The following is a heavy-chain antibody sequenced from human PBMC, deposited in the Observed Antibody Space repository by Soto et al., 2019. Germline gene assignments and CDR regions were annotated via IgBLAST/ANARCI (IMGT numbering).Heavy chain of an antibody. CDR1: GYTFTSYG. CDR3: ASAGIWGSYVYFDY. D-gene: IGHD3-16*01. Sequence: ASVKVSCKASGYTFTSYGISWVRQAPGQGLEWMGWISAYNGNTNYAQKLQGRVTMTTDTSTSTAYRELRSLRSDDTAVYYCASAGIWGSYVYFDYWGQGTLVTVSS. V-gene: IGHV1-18*01. CDR2: ISAYNGNT. J-gene: IGHJ4*02.